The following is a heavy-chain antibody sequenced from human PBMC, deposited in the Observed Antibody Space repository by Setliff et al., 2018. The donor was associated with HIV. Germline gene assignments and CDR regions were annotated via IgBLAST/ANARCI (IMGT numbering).Heavy chain of an antibody. CDR3: AREGDPFGAAAYNWFDP. Sequence: GASVKVSCKASGYIFSSHGISWVRQAPGQGLEWMGWISAYNGNINYAQKFQGRVTMTRDTSTSTVYMELSSLRSEDTAVYYCAREGDPFGAAAYNWFDPWGQGTRVTVSS. J-gene: IGHJ5*02. D-gene: IGHD3-3*01. CDR2: ISAYNGNI. V-gene: IGHV1-18*01. CDR1: GYIFSSHG.